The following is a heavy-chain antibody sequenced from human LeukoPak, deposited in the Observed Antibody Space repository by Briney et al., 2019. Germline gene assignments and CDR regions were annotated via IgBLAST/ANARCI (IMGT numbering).Heavy chain of an antibody. V-gene: IGHV4-4*07. J-gene: IGHJ5*02. CDR2: IYTSGST. CDR3: ARLLGYCSGGSCLNWFDP. Sequence: SETLSLTCTVSGGSTSSYYWSWLRQPAGKGLEWIGRIYTSGSTNYNPSLKSRVTVSVDTSKNQFSLKLSSVTAADTAVSYCARLLGYCSGGSCLNWFDPWGQGTLVTVSS. D-gene: IGHD2-15*01. CDR1: GGSTSSYY.